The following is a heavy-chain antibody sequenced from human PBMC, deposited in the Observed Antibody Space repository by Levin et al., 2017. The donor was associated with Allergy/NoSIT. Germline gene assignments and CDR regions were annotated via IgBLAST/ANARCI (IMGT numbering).Heavy chain of an antibody. CDR2: IYSGGRT. V-gene: IGHV3-53*01. J-gene: IGHJ3*02. Sequence: GGSLRLSCAASGFTVRTNCMNWVRQAPGRGLEWVSLIYSGGRTNYADSVKGRFTISRDISKNTLYLQMNSLRVEDTAVYYCARDSAAIVGAFDIWGQGTLVTVSS. CDR3: ARDSAAIVGAFDI. D-gene: IGHD6-13*01. CDR1: GFTVRTNC.